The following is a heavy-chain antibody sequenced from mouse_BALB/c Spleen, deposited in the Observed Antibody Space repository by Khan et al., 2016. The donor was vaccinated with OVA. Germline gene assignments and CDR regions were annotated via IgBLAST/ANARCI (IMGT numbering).Heavy chain of an antibody. D-gene: IGHD1-3*01. CDR1: GYTFTDFA. Sequence: QVQLQQSGAELVRPGVSVKISCKGSGYTFTDFAMHWVKQSHAKSLEWLGVISTYYGDADYNHKFRDKATMTVDKSSGTAYMELAGLTSEDSAIYYCVRGSGKSRFAYWGQGTLVTVSA. CDR3: VRGSGKSRFAY. V-gene: IGHV1S137*01. CDR2: ISTYYGDA. J-gene: IGHJ3*01.